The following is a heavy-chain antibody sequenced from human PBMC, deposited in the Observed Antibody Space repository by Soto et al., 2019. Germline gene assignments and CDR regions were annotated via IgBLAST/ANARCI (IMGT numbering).Heavy chain of an antibody. D-gene: IGHD3-10*01. V-gene: IGHV1-69*13. CDR3: ASSGSPKEGYGMDV. CDR2: IIPIFGTA. J-gene: IGHJ6*02. Sequence: GASVKVSCKASGGTFSSYAISWVRQAPGQGLEWMGGIIPIFGTANYAQKFQGRVTITADESTSTAYMELSSLRSEDTAVYYCASSGSPKEGYGMDVWGQGTTVTVSS. CDR1: GGTFSSYA.